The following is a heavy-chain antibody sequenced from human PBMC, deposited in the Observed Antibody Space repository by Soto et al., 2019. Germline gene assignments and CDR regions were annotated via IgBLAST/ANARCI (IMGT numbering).Heavy chain of an antibody. CDR2: ISYDGSNK. Sequence: QVQLVESGGGVVQPGRSLRLSCAASGFTFSSYGMHWVRQAPGKGLEWVAVISYDGSNKYYADSVKGRFTISRDNSKNTLYLQRNSLRAEDTAVYYCARPPDYGDYRVWYYGMDVWGQGTTVTVSS. CDR1: GFTFSSYG. J-gene: IGHJ6*02. V-gene: IGHV3-30*03. CDR3: ARPPDYGDYRVWYYGMDV. D-gene: IGHD4-17*01.